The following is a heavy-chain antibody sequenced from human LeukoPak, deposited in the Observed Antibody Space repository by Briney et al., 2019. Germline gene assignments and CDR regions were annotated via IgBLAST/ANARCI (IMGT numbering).Heavy chain of an antibody. CDR1: GGSLSSNTYY. Sequence: SETLSLTCNVSGGSLSSNTYYWGWIRQPPGRGLEWIGTIYYSGSTYSNPSLKSRVTISLDTSKNQISLRVSSMTAADSAVYYCARQASTWKSPHWFDPWGQGALVTVSS. CDR2: IYYSGST. V-gene: IGHV4-39*01. J-gene: IGHJ5*02. CDR3: ARQASTWKSPHWFDP. D-gene: IGHD1-1*01.